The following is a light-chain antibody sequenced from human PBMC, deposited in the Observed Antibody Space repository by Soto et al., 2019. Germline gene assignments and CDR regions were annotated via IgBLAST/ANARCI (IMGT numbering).Light chain of an antibody. CDR1: QDIRNY. V-gene: IGKV1-27*01. Sequence: DIQMTQSPSSLSASVGDRVTITCRASQDIRNYLAWYQQKPGKVPKLLIYAASTLQSGVPSRFNGSGSGTDFNLTISSRQPEDVATYYCQKYNSVPLTFGPGTEV. J-gene: IGKJ3*01. CDR2: AAS. CDR3: QKYNSVPLT.